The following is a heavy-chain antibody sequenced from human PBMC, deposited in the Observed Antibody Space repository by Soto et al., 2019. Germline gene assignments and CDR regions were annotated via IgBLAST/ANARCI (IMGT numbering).Heavy chain of an antibody. V-gene: IGHV4-31*03. CDR2: IYYSGST. D-gene: IGHD4-17*01. J-gene: IGHJ6*02. CDR1: GGSISSGGYY. Sequence: QVQLQESGPGLVKPSQTLSLTCTVSGGSISSGGYYWSWIRQHPEKGLEWIGYIYYSGSTYYNPSLKSRVTISVDTSKNQFSLKLSSVTAADTAVYYCASQGNATVTTSYYYYGMDVWGQGTTVTVSS. CDR3: ASQGNATVTTSYYYYGMDV.